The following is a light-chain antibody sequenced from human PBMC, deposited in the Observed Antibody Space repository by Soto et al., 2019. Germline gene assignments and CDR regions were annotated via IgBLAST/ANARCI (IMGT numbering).Light chain of an antibody. J-gene: IGKJ5*01. CDR3: LQHYSYPPIT. CDR1: QVIRKD. CDR2: AAF. V-gene: IGKV1-17*02. Sequence: DIQITQSPSSLSASLGDRVTITFLKSQVIRKDLAWYQQRPGKAPKRLIYAAFTLQSGVPSRFSGSGSGTEFTLTISNLQPEDSATYYCLQHYSYPPITFGQGTRLEIK.